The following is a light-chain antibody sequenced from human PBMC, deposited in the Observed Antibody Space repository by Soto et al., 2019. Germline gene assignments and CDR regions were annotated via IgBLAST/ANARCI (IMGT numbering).Light chain of an antibody. V-gene: IGKV3-11*01. J-gene: IGKJ4*01. Sequence: EIVLTQSPATLSVSPGERATLSCRASQSVSRFLVWYQQKPGQAPRLLIYDASNRATGIPARFSGSGSGPDFTLTIISLEPEDFAVYYCQQRYSWPLTFGGGTKVEIK. CDR2: DAS. CDR1: QSVSRF. CDR3: QQRYSWPLT.